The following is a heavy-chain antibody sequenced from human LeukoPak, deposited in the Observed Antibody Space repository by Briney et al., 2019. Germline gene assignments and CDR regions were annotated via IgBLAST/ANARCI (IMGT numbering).Heavy chain of an antibody. Sequence: SETLSLTCSVSGASINSYCWNWIRQPPGKGLEWIGNTYSSGSTNYNPSLKSRVTISLDTSKNQFSLKMSSVTAADTAVYYCAKDWELGSWGQGTLVTVSS. V-gene: IGHV4-59*01. CDR3: AKDWELGS. D-gene: IGHD1-26*01. CDR2: TYSSGST. J-gene: IGHJ5*02. CDR1: GASINSYC.